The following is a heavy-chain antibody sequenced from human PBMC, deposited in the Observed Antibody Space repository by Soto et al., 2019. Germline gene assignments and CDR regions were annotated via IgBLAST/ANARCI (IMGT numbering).Heavy chain of an antibody. V-gene: IGHV5-51*01. CDR1: GYSFTSYW. D-gene: IGHD6-19*01. CDR2: IYPGDSDT. J-gene: IGHJ3*02. CDR3: ARSIAVAGNMGGAFDI. Sequence: GESLKISCKGSGYSFTSYWIGWVRQMPGKGLEWMGIIYPGDSDTRYSPSFQGQVTISADKSISIAYLQWSSLKASDTAMYYCARSIAVAGNMGGAFDIWGQGTMVIVSS.